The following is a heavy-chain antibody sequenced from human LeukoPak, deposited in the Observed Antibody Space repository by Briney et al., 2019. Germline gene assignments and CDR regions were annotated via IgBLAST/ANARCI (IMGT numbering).Heavy chain of an antibody. V-gene: IGHV1-2*02. D-gene: IGHD3-22*01. CDR3: ARTSTERDRTYYYDSSGYYYYGY. CDR1: GYTFTGYY. CDR2: IKPNSGGT. J-gene: IGHJ4*02. Sequence: ASAKVSCKASGYTFTGYYMHWVRQAPGQGLEWMGWIKPNSGGTNYAQKFQGRVTMTRDTSISTAYMELSRLRSDDTAVYYCARTSTERDRTYYYDSSGYYYYGYWGQGTLVTVSS.